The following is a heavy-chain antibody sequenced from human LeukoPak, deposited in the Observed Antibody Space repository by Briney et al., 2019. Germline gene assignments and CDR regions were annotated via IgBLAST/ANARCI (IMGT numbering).Heavy chain of an antibody. Sequence: GASVKVSCKASAYTFTSYAMNWVRQAPGQGLEWMGWINTNTGNPTYAQGFTGRFVFSLDTSVSTAYLQISSLKAEDTAVYYCARAERYFDWSHGWFDPWGQGTLVTVSS. D-gene: IGHD3-9*01. V-gene: IGHV7-4-1*02. CDR3: ARAERYFDWSHGWFDP. J-gene: IGHJ5*02. CDR2: INTNTGNP. CDR1: AYTFTSYA.